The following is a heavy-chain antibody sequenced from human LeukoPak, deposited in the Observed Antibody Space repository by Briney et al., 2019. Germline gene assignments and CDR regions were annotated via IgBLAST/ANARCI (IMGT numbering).Heavy chain of an antibody. CDR3: ARDTPRKDRKQYDSAHYYYYGMDV. CDR1: GGTFSSYA. V-gene: IGHV1-69*01. J-gene: IGHJ6*04. D-gene: IGHD3-3*01. CDR2: IIPIFGTA. Sequence: SVKVSCKASGGTFSSYAISWVRQAPGQGLEWMGGIIPIFGTANYAQKFQGRVTITADESTSTAYMELSSLRSEDTAVYYCARDTPRKDRKQYDSAHYYYYGMDVWGKGTTVTVSS.